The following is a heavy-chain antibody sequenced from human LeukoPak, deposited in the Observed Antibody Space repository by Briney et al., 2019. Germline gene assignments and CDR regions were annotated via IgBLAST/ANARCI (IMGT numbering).Heavy chain of an antibody. Sequence: GASVKVSCKASGYTFTSYGISWVRQAPGQGLEWMGWISAYNGNTNYAQKLQGRVTMTTDTSTGTAYMELRSLRSDDTAVYYCARDLRATIFGVVIIGFAYWGQGTLVTVSS. D-gene: IGHD3-3*01. J-gene: IGHJ4*02. V-gene: IGHV1-18*01. CDR2: ISAYNGNT. CDR1: GYTFTSYG. CDR3: ARDLRATIFGVVIIGFAY.